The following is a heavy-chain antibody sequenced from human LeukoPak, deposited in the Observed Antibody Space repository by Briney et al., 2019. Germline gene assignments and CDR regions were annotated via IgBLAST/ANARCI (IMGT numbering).Heavy chain of an antibody. D-gene: IGHD6-19*01. Sequence: ASVKVSCKASGYTFTSYDINWVRQATGQGLEWMGWMNPNSGNTGYAQKFQGRVTMTRNTSISTAYMELSGLRSEDTAVYYCARGPRKDIAVAVFDYWGQGTLVTVSS. CDR2: MNPNSGNT. CDR1: GYTFTSYD. CDR3: ARGPRKDIAVAVFDY. V-gene: IGHV1-8*01. J-gene: IGHJ4*02.